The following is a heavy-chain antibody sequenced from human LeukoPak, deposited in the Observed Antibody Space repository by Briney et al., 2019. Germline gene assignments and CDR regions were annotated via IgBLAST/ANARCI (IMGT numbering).Heavy chain of an antibody. CDR3: ARRGAIVVVVAAPDAFDI. J-gene: IGHJ3*02. Sequence: MPSETLSLTCAVYGGSFSGYYWSWIRQPPGKGLEWIGEINHSGSTNYNPSLKSRVTISVDTSKNQFSLKLSSVTAADTAVYYCARRGAIVVVVAAPDAFDIWGQGTMVTVSS. CDR2: INHSGST. D-gene: IGHD2-15*01. CDR1: GGSFSGYY. V-gene: IGHV4-34*01.